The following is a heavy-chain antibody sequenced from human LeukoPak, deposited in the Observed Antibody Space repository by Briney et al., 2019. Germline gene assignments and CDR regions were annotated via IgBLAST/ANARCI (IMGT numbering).Heavy chain of an antibody. J-gene: IGHJ4*02. Sequence: GGSLRLSCTASGFTFSSYAMNWVRQAPGKGLEWVSGIGAGGTFTYYADSVKGRFTIFRDNSRNTLYLQMNSLRADDTAVYYCAKDLDYTTYGYYSDYWGQGTLVTVSS. V-gene: IGHV3-23*01. CDR3: AKDLDYTTYGYYSDY. D-gene: IGHD4-11*01. CDR2: IGAGGTFT. CDR1: GFTFSSYA.